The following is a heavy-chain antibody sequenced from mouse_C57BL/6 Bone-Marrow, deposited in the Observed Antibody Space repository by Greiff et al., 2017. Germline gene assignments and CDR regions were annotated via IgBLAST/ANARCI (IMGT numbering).Heavy chain of an antibody. J-gene: IGHJ2*01. Sequence: EVNLVESGGGLVKPGGSLKLSCAASGFTFSSYAMSWVRQTPEKRLEWVATISDGGSYTYYPDNVKGRFTISRDNAKNNLYLQMSHLKSEDTAMXYCARDGTTVVGGYWGQGTTLTVSS. D-gene: IGHD1-1*01. V-gene: IGHV5-4*01. CDR3: ARDGTTVVGGY. CDR1: GFTFSSYA. CDR2: ISDGGSYT.